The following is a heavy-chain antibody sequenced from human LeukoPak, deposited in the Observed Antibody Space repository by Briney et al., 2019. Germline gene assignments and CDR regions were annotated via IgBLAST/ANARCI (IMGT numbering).Heavy chain of an antibody. CDR1: GGSISSSSYY. Sequence: SETLSLTCTVSGGSISSSSYYWGWIRQPPGKGLEWIGSIYYSGSTYYNPSLKSRVTISVDTSKNQFSLKLSSVTAADTAVYYCARQTLDPGYYYGSGSPFTDWGQGTLVTVSS. CDR3: ARQTLDPGYYYGSGSPFTD. D-gene: IGHD3-10*01. V-gene: IGHV4-39*01. CDR2: IYYSGST. J-gene: IGHJ4*02.